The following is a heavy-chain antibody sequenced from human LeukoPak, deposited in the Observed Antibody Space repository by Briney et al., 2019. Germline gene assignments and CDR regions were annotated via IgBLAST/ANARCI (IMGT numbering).Heavy chain of an antibody. CDR2: IRYDESNK. CDR1: GFIFSNYG. CDR3: ATMQWLEGVDWFDP. V-gene: IGHV3-30*02. D-gene: IGHD6-19*01. J-gene: IGHJ5*02. Sequence: GGSLRLSCAASGFIFSNYGMHWVRQAPGKGLEWVAFIRYDESNKFYADSVKGRFTIFRDNSKNILFLQMNSLRAEDTAVYYCATMQWLEGVDWFDPWGQGTLVTVSS.